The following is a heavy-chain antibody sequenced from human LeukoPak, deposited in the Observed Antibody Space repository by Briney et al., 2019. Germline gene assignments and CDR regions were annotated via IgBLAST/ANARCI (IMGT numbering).Heavy chain of an antibody. D-gene: IGHD6-19*01. V-gene: IGHV3-9*01. J-gene: IGHJ4*02. CDR3: ASIAVAGSCSDY. Sequence: PGRSLRLSCAASGFTFDDYAMHWVRQAPGKGLEWVSGISWNSGSIGYADSVKGRFTISRDNAKNSLYLQMNSLRAEDTALYYCASIAVAGSCSDYWGQGTLVTVSS. CDR2: ISWNSGSI. CDR1: GFTFDDYA.